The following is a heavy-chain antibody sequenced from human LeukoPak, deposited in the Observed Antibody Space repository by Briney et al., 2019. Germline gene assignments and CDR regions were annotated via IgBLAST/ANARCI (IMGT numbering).Heavy chain of an antibody. CDR1: GGTFSSYA. D-gene: IGHD4-17*01. Sequence: GASVKVSCKASGGTFSSYAISWVRQAPGQGLEWMGGIIPIFGTANYAQKFQGRVTITADESTSTAYMELSSLRSEDTAVYYRASRNDYGEAFDIWGQGTMVTVSS. J-gene: IGHJ3*02. CDR3: ASRNDYGEAFDI. V-gene: IGHV1-69*13. CDR2: IIPIFGTA.